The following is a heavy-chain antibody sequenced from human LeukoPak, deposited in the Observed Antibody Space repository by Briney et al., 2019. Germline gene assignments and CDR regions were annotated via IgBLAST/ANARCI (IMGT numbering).Heavy chain of an antibody. CDR2: ISYDGSNK. CDR1: GFTFSSYA. Sequence: PGRSLRLSCAASGFTFSSYAMHWVRQAPGKGLEWVAVISYDGSNKYYADSVKGRFTISRDNSKNTLYLQMNSPRAEDTAVYYCARRVDPWGQGTLVTVSS. J-gene: IGHJ5*02. CDR3: ARRVDP. V-gene: IGHV3-30-3*01.